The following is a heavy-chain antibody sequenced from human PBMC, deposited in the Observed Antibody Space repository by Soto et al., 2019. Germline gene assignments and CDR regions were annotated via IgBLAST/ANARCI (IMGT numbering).Heavy chain of an antibody. D-gene: IGHD3-9*01. CDR3: ARDRLANWFDP. V-gene: IGHV4-59*01. Sequence: LSLTCTVSGGSISTYYWSWIRQPPGKGLEWIGYIYYSGSTNYNPSLKSRVTISLDTSKNQFSLKLSSVTAADTAVYYCARDRLANWFDPWGQGTLVTVSS. J-gene: IGHJ5*02. CDR1: GGSISTYY. CDR2: IYYSGST.